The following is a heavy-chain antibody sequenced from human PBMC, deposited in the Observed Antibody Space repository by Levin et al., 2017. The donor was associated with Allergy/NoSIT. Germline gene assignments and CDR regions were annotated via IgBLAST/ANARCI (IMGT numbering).Heavy chain of an antibody. V-gene: IGHV3-15*05. Sequence: GGSLRLSCAGSGFTFSSAWMNWVRQTPGKGLQWIGRIKGETDGGTREYAAPLEGRVTISRDDARATLFLEMNSLTTEDTGVYYCATEGSRIAAAVFEHWGQGTLVTVSS. CDR1: GFTFSSAW. D-gene: IGHD6-13*01. CDR3: ATEGSRIAAAVFEH. J-gene: IGHJ4*02. CDR2: IKGETDGGTR.